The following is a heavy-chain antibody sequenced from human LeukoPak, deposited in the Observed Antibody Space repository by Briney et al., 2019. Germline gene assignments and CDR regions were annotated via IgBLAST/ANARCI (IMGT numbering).Heavy chain of an antibody. V-gene: IGHV4-39*07. Sequence: PSETLSLTCTVAGGSISSSSYYWGWIRQPPGKGLEWIGSIYYSGSTYYNPSLKSRVTISVDTSKNQFSLKLSSVTAADTAVYYCARVEDGTSPHFDYWGQGTLVTVSS. CDR1: GGSISSSSYY. CDR3: ARVEDGTSPHFDY. J-gene: IGHJ4*02. CDR2: IYYSGST.